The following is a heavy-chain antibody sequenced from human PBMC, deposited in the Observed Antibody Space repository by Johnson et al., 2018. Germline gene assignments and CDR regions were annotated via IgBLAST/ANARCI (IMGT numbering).Heavy chain of an antibody. CDR1: GFTFRGYG. CDR3: AKDPHDNSWYRYFQE. Sequence: VQLAESGGGVVQPGKSLRLSCAASGFTFRGYGMHWVRQAPGKGLDWVAVISYDGNKKDYADSVKGRFTISRDNSQNTLYLQMNSLRAEDTAVYFCAKDPHDNSWYRYFQEGGQGTLVTVSS. CDR2: ISYDGNKK. D-gene: IGHD6-13*01. V-gene: IGHV3-30*18. J-gene: IGHJ1*01.